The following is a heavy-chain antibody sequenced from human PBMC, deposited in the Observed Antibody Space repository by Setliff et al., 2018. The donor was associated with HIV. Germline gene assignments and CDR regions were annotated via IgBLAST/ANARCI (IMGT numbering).Heavy chain of an antibody. CDR3: ARHRGMIGTTWYNHYMDV. CDR1: GGSISTSSSY. V-gene: IGHV4-39*07. Sequence: PSETLSLTCTVSGGSISTSSSYWGWIRQPPGKGLEWIGSIYYSGNTYFSPSLKSRITISVDTSKNQFSLRLDSLTAADTAVYYCARHRGMIGTTWYNHYMDVWGKGATVTVSS. J-gene: IGHJ6*03. D-gene: IGHD1-7*01. CDR2: IYYSGNT.